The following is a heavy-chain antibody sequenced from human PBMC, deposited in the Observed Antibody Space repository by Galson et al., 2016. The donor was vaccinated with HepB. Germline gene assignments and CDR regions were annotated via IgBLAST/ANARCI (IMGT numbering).Heavy chain of an antibody. J-gene: IGHJ4*02. V-gene: IGHV1-46*01. D-gene: IGHD6-13*01. CDR3: ARGSSWSLYCFDY. CDR1: GYTFTSYG. CDR2: INPGDGST. Sequence: SVKVSCKASGYTFTSYGISWVRQAPGQGLEWMGLINPGDGSTSYAQKFQGRVTMTRDTSTSTVYMELSSLTSEDTAVYYCARGSSWSLYCFDYWGQGTLVTVSS.